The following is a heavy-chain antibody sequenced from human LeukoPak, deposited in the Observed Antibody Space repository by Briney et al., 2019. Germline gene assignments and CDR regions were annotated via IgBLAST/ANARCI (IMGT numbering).Heavy chain of an antibody. J-gene: IGHJ4*02. D-gene: IGHD3-16*01. V-gene: IGHV3-23*01. CDR2: ISGSGGST. Sequence: GGSLRLSCAASGFAFSSYAMSWVRQAPGKGLEWVSAISGSGGSTYYADSVKGRFTISRDNSKNTLYLQMNSLKTEDTAVYYCTRDPVWGVDYWGQGTLVTVSS. CDR1: GFAFSSYA. CDR3: TRDPVWGVDY.